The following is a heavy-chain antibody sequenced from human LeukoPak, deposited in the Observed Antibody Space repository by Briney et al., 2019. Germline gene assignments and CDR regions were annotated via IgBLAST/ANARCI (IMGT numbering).Heavy chain of an antibody. V-gene: IGHV4-39*07. J-gene: IGHJ4*02. CDR3: ARDLDGYEYFDY. D-gene: IGHD5-12*01. CDR1: GGSISSSSYY. Sequence: SETLSLTCTVSGGSISSSSYYWGWIRQPPGTGLEWIGSIYYSGSTYYNPSLKSRVTISVDTSKNQFSLKLSSVTAADTAVYYCARDLDGYEYFDYWGQGTLVTVSS. CDR2: IYYSGST.